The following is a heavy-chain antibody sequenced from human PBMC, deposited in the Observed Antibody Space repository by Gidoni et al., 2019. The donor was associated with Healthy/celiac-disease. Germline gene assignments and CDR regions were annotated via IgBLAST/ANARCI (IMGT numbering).Heavy chain of an antibody. CDR3: ARDRLAAAGTFWFWGDYFDY. CDR2: ISAYNGNT. Sequence: QVQLVQSGAEVKKPGASVKVSCKASGYTFTSYGISWVRQAPGQGLEWMGWISAYNGNTNYAQKLQGRITMTTDTSTSTAYMELRSLRSDDTAVYYCARDRLAAAGTFWFWGDYFDYWGQGTLVTVSS. J-gene: IGHJ4*02. V-gene: IGHV1-18*01. CDR1: GYTFTSYG. D-gene: IGHD6-13*01.